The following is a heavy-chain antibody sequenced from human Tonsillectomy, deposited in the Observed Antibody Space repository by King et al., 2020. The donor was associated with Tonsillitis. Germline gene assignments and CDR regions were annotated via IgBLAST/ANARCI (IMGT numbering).Heavy chain of an antibody. D-gene: IGHD3-3*01. V-gene: IGHV4-59*08. Sequence: QLQESGPGLVKPSETLALTCTVSGGSISSYYWSCIRQPPGKGLEWFGYIYYSGSTNYNPSLKSRVTISVDTSKNQFSLKLSSVTAADTAVYYCARVGWSGYSYYFDYWGQGTLVTVSS. CDR3: ARVGWSGYSYYFDY. CDR1: GGSISSYY. CDR2: IYYSGST. J-gene: IGHJ4*02.